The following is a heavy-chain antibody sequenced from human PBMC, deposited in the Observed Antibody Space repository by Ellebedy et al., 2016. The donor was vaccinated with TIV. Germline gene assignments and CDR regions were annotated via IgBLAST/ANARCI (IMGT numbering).Heavy chain of an antibody. Sequence: GESLKISCAASGFPFRDYWMSWVRQAPGKGLEWVANINQDGSETYYVDSVGGRFTISRDNGKGSLYLQMNSLRAEDTSTYYCARAGSIGTVDYWGQGTLVTVSS. D-gene: IGHD1-26*01. CDR2: INQDGSET. J-gene: IGHJ4*02. CDR1: GFPFRDYW. V-gene: IGHV3-7*04. CDR3: ARAGSIGTVDY.